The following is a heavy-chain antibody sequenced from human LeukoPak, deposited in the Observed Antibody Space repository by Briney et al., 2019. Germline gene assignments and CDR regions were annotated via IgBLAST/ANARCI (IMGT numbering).Heavy chain of an antibody. CDR2: ISDSGGNT. CDR3: ARHRSSWLIDY. V-gene: IGHV3-23*01. D-gene: IGHD6-6*01. Sequence: PGGPLRLSCAASGFTFSSYAMSWVRQAPWERLQWVSGISDSGGNTYYADSVRGRFTISRDNSKNTLYLQMNSLRAEDTAVYYCARHRSSWLIDYWGQGTLVTVSS. J-gene: IGHJ4*02. CDR1: GFTFSSYA.